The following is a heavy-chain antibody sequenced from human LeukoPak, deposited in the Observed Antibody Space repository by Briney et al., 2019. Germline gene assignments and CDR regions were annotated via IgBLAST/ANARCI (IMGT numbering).Heavy chain of an antibody. D-gene: IGHD1-7*01. Sequence: PSETLSLTCAVHGGSFSGYYWSWIRQPPGKGLEWIGEINHSGSTNYNPSLKSRVTISVDTSKNQFSLKPRSVPAADTAVYYCARGKNWNYYVFDYWRQGTLVTLSS. J-gene: IGHJ4*02. CDR2: INHSGST. V-gene: IGHV4-34*01. CDR3: ARGKNWNYYVFDY. CDR1: GGSFSGYY.